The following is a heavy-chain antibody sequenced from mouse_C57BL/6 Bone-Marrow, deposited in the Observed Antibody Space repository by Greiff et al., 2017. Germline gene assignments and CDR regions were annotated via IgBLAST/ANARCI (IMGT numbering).Heavy chain of an antibody. V-gene: IGHV1-81*01. Sequence: QVQLQQSGAELARPGASVKLSCKASGYPFTSYGISWVKQRTGQGLEWIGEIYPRSGNTYYNEKFKGKDTLTADKSSSTAYMELRSLTSEDSAVYFCARIYYGNYEGLDYWGQGTTLTVSS. D-gene: IGHD2-1*01. CDR2: IYPRSGNT. CDR3: ARIYYGNYEGLDY. J-gene: IGHJ2*01. CDR1: GYPFTSYG.